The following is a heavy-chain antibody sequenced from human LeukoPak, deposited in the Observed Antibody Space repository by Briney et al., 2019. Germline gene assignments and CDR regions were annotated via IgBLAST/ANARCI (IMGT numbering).Heavy chain of an antibody. Sequence: PGGSLRLSCGASGFTFSSDAMSWVRQPPGKGLEWVSTISASGGGTNYAASVKGRFTISRDNSKNTLFLQMNSLRVEDTAVYYCASRVLLQHWGQGTLVTVSS. CDR1: GFTFSSDA. V-gene: IGHV3-23*01. D-gene: IGHD3-3*01. J-gene: IGHJ1*01. CDR3: ASRVLLQH. CDR2: ISASGGGT.